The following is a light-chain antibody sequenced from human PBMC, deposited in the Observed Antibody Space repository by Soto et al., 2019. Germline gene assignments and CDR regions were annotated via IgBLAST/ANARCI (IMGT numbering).Light chain of an antibody. J-gene: IGKJ2*01. Sequence: DLQLTQSPSTLSASVGDRVTITCRASQSINSWLAWYQQRPGKAPKLLIYKASSLQSGVPSRFSGSGSGTEFTLTISRLQPDDFATYHCQQYDTYPHTFGQGTKLEIK. CDR2: KAS. V-gene: IGKV1-5*03. CDR1: QSINSW. CDR3: QQYDTYPHT.